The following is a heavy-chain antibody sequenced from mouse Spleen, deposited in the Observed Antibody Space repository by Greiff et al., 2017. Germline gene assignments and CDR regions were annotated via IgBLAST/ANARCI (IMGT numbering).Heavy chain of an antibody. CDR2: INPNNGGT. CDR3: ARRLRYHYWYFDV. CDR1: GYTFTDYN. J-gene: IGHJ1*01. V-gene: IGHV1-18*01. D-gene: IGHD1-1*01. Sequence: VQLKESGPELVKPGASVKIPCKASGYTFTDYNMDWVKQSHGKSLEWIGDINPNNGGTIYNQKFKGKATLTVDKSSSTAYMELRSLTSEDTAVYYCARRLRYHYWYFDVWGAGTTVTVSS.